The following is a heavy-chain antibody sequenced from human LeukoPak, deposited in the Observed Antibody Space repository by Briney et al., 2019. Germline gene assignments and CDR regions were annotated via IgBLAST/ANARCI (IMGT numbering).Heavy chain of an antibody. CDR1: GGTFSSYA. CDR2: IIPIFGTA. J-gene: IGHJ4*02. Sequence: ASVEVSCKASGGTFSSYAISWVRQAPGQGLEWMGGIIPIFGTANYAQKFQGRVTITADKSTSTAYMELSSLRSEDTAVYYCARGNCGGDCYPDYWGQGTLVTVSS. D-gene: IGHD2-21*02. V-gene: IGHV1-69*06. CDR3: ARGNCGGDCYPDY.